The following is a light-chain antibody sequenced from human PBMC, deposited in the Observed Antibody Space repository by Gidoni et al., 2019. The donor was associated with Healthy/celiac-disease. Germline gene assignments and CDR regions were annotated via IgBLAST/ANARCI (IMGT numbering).Light chain of an antibody. CDR1: SNNVGNQG. Sequence: QAGLTQPPSVSKGLRQTATLTCTGNSNNVGNQGAAWLQQHQSHPPKLLSYRNNNRPPGISERLSASRSGNTAALTITGLQPEDEADYYCSAWDSSLSAVVFGGGTKLTVL. J-gene: IGLJ3*02. CDR3: SAWDSSLSAVV. CDR2: RNN. V-gene: IGLV10-54*01.